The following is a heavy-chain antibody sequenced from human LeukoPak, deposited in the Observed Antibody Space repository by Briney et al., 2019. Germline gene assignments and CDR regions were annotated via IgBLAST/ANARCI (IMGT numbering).Heavy chain of an antibody. CDR3: AREVDYYGSGSYPKTNWFDP. CDR1: GGTFSSHA. CDR2: IIPMFGTP. D-gene: IGHD3-10*01. V-gene: IGHV1-69*13. Sequence: GASVKVSCTPSGGTFSSHAISWVRQAPGQGLEWMGGIIPMFGTPNYAQKFQGRVTITADESTSTAYMELSSLRSGDTAVYYCAREVDYYGSGSYPKTNWFDPWGQGTLVTVSS. J-gene: IGHJ5*02.